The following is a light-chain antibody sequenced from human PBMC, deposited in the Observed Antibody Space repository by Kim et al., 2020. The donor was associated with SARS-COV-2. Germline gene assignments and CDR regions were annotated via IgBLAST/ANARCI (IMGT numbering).Light chain of an antibody. Sequence: EIVMTQSPATLSVSPGERATLSCRASQSVSSNLAWYQQKPGQAPRLLIYGASNRATGIPARFSGSGSGTEFNLTISSLQSEDFAVYYCQQYNNWPRTFGQGTKVDIK. CDR2: GAS. J-gene: IGKJ1*01. V-gene: IGKV3-15*01. CDR1: QSVSSN. CDR3: QQYNNWPRT.